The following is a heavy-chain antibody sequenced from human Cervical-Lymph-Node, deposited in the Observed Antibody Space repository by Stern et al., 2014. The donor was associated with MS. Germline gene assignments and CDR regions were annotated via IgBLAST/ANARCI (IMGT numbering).Heavy chain of an antibody. CDR1: GNSFTSYW. CDR3: ARLGMVRGLSYWFDP. D-gene: IGHD3-10*01. V-gene: IGHV5-51*01. J-gene: IGHJ5*02. CDR2: IYPGDSDT. Sequence: EVQLVESGAEVKKPGESLKISCKGSGNSFTSYWIGWGGQMPGKGLEWMGIIYPGDSDTRYSPSFQGQVTISADKSISTAYLQWSSLKASDTAMYYCARLGMVRGLSYWFDPWGQGTLVTVSS.